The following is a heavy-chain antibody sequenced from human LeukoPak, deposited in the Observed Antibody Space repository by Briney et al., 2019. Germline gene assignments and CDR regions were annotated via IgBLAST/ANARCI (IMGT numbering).Heavy chain of an antibody. D-gene: IGHD3-10*01. CDR3: AKASAGSGRALYYYGMDV. Sequence: GGSLRLSCAASGFSFSSYAMTWVRQAPGKGLEWVSAISGSGGSTYYADSVRGRFTISRDNSKNTLYLQMNSLRAEDTAVYYCAKASAGSGRALYYYGMDVWGKGTTVTVSS. CDR1: GFSFSSYA. J-gene: IGHJ6*04. V-gene: IGHV3-23*01. CDR2: ISGSGGST.